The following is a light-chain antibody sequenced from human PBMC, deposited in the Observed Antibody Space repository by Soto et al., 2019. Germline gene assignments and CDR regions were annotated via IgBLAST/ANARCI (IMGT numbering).Light chain of an antibody. J-gene: IGKJ1*01. V-gene: IGKV1-17*03. CDR3: LQRKSYPRT. CDR1: QDISNF. Sequence: DIQMTQSPSYMYASVGDRVTITCRASQDISNFLVWFQQRPGKVPKRLMYSANRLESGVPSRFSGNGSGTEFTLTISSLQPEDFATYYCLQRKSYPRTFGQGTKVDIK. CDR2: SAN.